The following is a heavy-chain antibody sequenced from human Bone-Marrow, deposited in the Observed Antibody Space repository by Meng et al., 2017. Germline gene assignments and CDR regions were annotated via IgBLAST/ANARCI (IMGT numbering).Heavy chain of an antibody. V-gene: IGHV1-69-2*01. J-gene: IGHJ4*02. CDR3: ATDLMITFGGEIDY. CDR1: EYTFTDYY. CDR2: VDPEDGET. D-gene: IGHD3-16*01. Sequence: DVQLVKSGGGVKKPGATVKISCKVSEYTFTDYYMHWVQQAPGKGLEWMGLVDPEDGETIYAEKFQGRVTITADTSTDTAYMELSSLRSEDTAVYYCATDLMITFGGEIDYWGQGTLVTVSS.